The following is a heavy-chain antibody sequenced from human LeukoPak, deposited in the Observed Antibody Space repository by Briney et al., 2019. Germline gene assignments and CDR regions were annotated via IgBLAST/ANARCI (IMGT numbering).Heavy chain of an antibody. CDR3: ARVGSGYSYHFDY. CDR2: INPNSGGT. CDR1: GYTFTGYY. D-gene: IGHD3-22*01. J-gene: IGHJ4*02. V-gene: IGHV1-2*02. Sequence: GASVKVSCKASGYTFTGYYMHWVRQAPGQGLEWMGWINPNSGGTNYAQKFQGRVTMTRDTSISTAYMELSRLSSDDTAVYYCARVGSGYSYHFDYWGQGTLVTVSS.